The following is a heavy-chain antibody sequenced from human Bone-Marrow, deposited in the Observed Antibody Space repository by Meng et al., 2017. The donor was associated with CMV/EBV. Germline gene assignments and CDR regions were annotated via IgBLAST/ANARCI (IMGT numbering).Heavy chain of an antibody. Sequence: GGSLRLSCAASGFTFSSYWMHWVRQAPGKGLVWVSRINSDGSSTSYADSVKGRFTISRDNAKNTLYLQMNSLRAEDTAVYYCAREDSSGYYPIWGQGTMVTVSS. CDR3: AREDSSGYYPI. D-gene: IGHD3-22*01. CDR1: GFTFSSYW. V-gene: IGHV3-74*01. J-gene: IGHJ3*02. CDR2: INSDGSST.